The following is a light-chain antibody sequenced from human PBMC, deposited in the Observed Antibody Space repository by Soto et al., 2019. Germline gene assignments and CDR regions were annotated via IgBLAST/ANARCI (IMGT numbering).Light chain of an antibody. V-gene: IGLV2-14*01. J-gene: IGLJ1*01. Sequence: QSVLTQPASVSASPGQSITISCTGTSSNVGGYYYVSWYQHHPGQSPKLMIYQVTNRPSGVSDRFSGSKSGNTASLTISGLQAEDEADYYCASSTSSSTFYVFGAGAKVTGL. CDR2: QVT. CDR3: ASSTSSSTFYV. CDR1: SSNVGGYYY.